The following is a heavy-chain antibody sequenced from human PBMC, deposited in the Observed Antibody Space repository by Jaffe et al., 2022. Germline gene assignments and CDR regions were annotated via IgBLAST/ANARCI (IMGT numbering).Heavy chain of an antibody. D-gene: IGHD6-6*01. CDR1: GFTFSSYW. J-gene: IGHJ6*03. V-gene: IGHV3-7*01. CDR2: IKQDGSEK. CDR3: AREYSSSHRGYYYYYYMDV. Sequence: EVQLVESGGGLVQPGGSLRLSCAASGFTFSSYWMSWVRQAPGKGLEWVANIKQDGSEKYYVDSVKGRFTISRDNAKNSLYLQMNSLRAEDTAVYYCAREYSSSHRGYYYYYYMDVWGKGTTVTVSS.